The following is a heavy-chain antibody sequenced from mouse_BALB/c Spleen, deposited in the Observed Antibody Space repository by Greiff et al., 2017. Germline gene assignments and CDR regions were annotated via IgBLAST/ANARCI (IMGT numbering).Heavy chain of an antibody. Sequence: DVMLVESGGGLVQPGGSRKLSCAASGFTFSDYGMAWVRQAPGKGPEWVAFISNLAYSIYYADTVTGRFTISRENAKNTLYLEMSSLRSEDTAMYYCARDSRNYDAMDYWGQGTSVTVSS. J-gene: IGHJ4*01. CDR2: ISNLAYSI. CDR1: GFTFSDYG. D-gene: IGHD2-1*01. V-gene: IGHV5-15*02. CDR3: ARDSRNYDAMDY.